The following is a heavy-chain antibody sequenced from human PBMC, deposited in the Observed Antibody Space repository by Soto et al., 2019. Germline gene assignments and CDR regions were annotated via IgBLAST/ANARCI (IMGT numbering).Heavy chain of an antibody. CDR2: ISGSGGST. J-gene: IGHJ4*02. D-gene: IGHD4-4*01. CDR3: AKSVGSYPTVTTL. CDR1: GFTFSSYA. V-gene: IGHV3-23*01. Sequence: EVQLLESGGGLVQTGGSLRLSCAASGFTFSSYAMSWVRQAPGKGLEWVSAISGSGGSTYYADSVKGRFTISRDNYKNTLYRQMNSLRAEDTAVYYCAKSVGSYPTVTTLWGQGTLVTVSS.